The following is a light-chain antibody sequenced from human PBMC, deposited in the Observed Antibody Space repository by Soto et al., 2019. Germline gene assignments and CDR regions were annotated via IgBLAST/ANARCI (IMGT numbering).Light chain of an antibody. CDR1: QSIANY. CDR3: QQSFTTPRT. Sequence: DIPMTQSPSTLSGSVGDRVTITCRASQSIANYLNWYQQRPGKAPKLLIYGASTLHSGVPSNFSGSGSGTDFTLTISGLQLEDFATYYCQQSFTTPRTFGQGTKVDIK. J-gene: IGKJ1*01. V-gene: IGKV1-39*01. CDR2: GAS.